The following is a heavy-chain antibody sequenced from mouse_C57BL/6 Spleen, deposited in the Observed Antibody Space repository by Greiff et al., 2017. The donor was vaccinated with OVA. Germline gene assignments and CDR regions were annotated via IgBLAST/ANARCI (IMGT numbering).Heavy chain of an antibody. Sequence: QVQLKQSGPELVKPGASVKISCKASGYAFSSSWMNWVKQRPGKGLEWIGRIYPGDGDTNYNGKFKGKATLTADKSSSTAYMQLSSLTSEDSAVYFCAQTAQATSFAYWGQGTLVTVSA. CDR2: IYPGDGDT. J-gene: IGHJ3*01. CDR3: AQTAQATSFAY. CDR1: GYAFSSSW. D-gene: IGHD3-2*02. V-gene: IGHV1-82*01.